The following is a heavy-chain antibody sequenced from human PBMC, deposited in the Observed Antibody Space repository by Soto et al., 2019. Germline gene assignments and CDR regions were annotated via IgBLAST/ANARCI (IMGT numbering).Heavy chain of an antibody. D-gene: IGHD2-15*01. J-gene: IGHJ4*02. CDR3: ARPRYCSGGRCYNNLDY. CDR2: IVPIFGTT. V-gene: IGHV1-69*12. CDR1: GGTFSTYT. Sequence: QVQLVQSGAEVKKPGSSVKVSCKASGGTFSTYTISWVRQAPGQGLEWMGGIVPIFGTTNYAQKFQGRVTNTADESTSADYMELSNLRSEDTAVYYCARPRYCSGGRCYNNLDYWGQGTLVTVSS.